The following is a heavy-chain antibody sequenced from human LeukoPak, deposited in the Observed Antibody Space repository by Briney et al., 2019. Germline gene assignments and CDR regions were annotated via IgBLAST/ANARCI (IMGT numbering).Heavy chain of an antibody. CDR2: ISYDGSNK. D-gene: IGHD5-24*01. V-gene: IGHV3-30*04. CDR3: ARVGRWLQLLGSFDP. CDR1: GFTFSSYA. J-gene: IGHJ5*02. Sequence: GGSLRLSCAASGFTFSSYAMHWVRQAPGKGLEWVAVISYDGSNKYYADSVKGRFTISRDNSKNTLYLQMNSLRAEDTAVYYCARVGRWLQLLGSFDPWGQGTLVTVSS.